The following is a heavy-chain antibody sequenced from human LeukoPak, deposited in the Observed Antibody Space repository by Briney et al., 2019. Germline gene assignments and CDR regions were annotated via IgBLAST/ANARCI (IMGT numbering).Heavy chain of an antibody. D-gene: IGHD2-15*01. CDR1: GGTFSSYA. J-gene: IGHJ5*02. V-gene: IGHV1-69*01. Sequence: SVKVSCKASGGTFSSYAISWVRRAPGQGLEWMGGIIPIFGTANYAQKFQGRVTITADESTSTAYMELSSLRSEDTAVYYCARDLLGYCSGGSCYGAVRFDPWGQGTLVTVSS. CDR2: IIPIFGTA. CDR3: ARDLLGYCSGGSCYGAVRFDP.